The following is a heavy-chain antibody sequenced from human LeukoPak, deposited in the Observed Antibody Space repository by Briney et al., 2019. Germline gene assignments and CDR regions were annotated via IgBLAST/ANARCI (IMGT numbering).Heavy chain of an antibody. CDR2: IYFSGTT. CDR1: GGSISSSSYY. CDR3: ARDAHCTGVSCYSPYNWFDP. J-gene: IGHJ5*02. V-gene: IGHV4-39*07. D-gene: IGHD2-15*01. Sequence: SETLSLTCTVSGGSISSSSYYWGWIRQPPGKGLEWIGSIYFSGTTYYNLSLQSRVTISVDTAKNQFSLKVTSVTAADTAAYYCARDAHCTGVSCYSPYNWFDPWGQGTLVTVSS.